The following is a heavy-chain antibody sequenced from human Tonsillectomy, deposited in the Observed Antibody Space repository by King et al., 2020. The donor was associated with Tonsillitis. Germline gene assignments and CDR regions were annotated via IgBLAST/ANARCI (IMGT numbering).Heavy chain of an antibody. Sequence: VQLVESGGGLVKPGGSLRLSCAASGFTFSDYYMSWVRQAPGKGLEWVSYISSSGSYTVYADSVKGRLTISRDNANNSLYLQMNSLRAEDTAMYYCARPLFGEQWLVPFDNWGQGTLVTVSS. CDR2: ISSSGSYT. V-gene: IGHV3-11*06. CDR1: GFTFSDYY. CDR3: ARPLFGEQWLVPFDN. D-gene: IGHD6-19*01. J-gene: IGHJ4*02.